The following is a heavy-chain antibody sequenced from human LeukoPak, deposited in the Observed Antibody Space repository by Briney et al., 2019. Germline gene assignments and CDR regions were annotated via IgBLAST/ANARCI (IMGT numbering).Heavy chain of an antibody. CDR3: ERVGSGYPDC. CDR1: GFTFSSYS. V-gene: IGHV3-21*01. CDR2: ISSGSSYI. J-gene: IGHJ4*02. Sequence: GGSLRLSRAASGFTFSSYSMNSGRQAPGKELEWFSSISSGSSYIYYADSVKGRFTISRDKAKSSLYLQMISLRAEDTSVYYCERVGSGYPDCWGQGTLVTVSS. D-gene: IGHD5-12*01.